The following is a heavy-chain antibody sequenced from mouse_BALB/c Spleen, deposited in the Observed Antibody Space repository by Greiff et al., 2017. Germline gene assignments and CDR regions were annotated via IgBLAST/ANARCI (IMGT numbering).Heavy chain of an antibody. V-gene: IGHV1-15*01. D-gene: IGHD2-4*01. CDR2: IDPETGGT. CDR1: GYTFTDYE. CDR3: TRRSTMITTGFDY. J-gene: IGHJ2*01. Sequence: VQLQQSGAELVRPGASVTLSCKASGYTFTDYEMHWVKQTPVHGLEWIRAIDPETGGTAYNQKFKGKATLTADKSSSTAYMELRSLTSEDSAVYYCTRRSTMITTGFDYWGQGTTLTVSS.